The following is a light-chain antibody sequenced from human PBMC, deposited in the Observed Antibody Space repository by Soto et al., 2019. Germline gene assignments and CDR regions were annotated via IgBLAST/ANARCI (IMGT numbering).Light chain of an antibody. CDR1: QAIRND. J-gene: IGKJ1*01. CDR2: GAS. Sequence: AIQMIQSPSSLSASVGDRVTISCRASQAIRNDLGWYQQKPGKAPNLLIYGASSLESGVPSRFSGSGSGTDFTLTISSLQPEDFATYYCLQDNNYPWTFGQGTKVEI. V-gene: IGKV1-6*01. CDR3: LQDNNYPWT.